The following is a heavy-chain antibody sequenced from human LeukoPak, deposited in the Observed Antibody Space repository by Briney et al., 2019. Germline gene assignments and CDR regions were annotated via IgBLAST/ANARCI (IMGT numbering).Heavy chain of an antibody. CDR2: IRYDGSNK. CDR1: GFSFSSYC. Sequence: GGSLRLSCAASGFSFSSYCMHWVRQAPGKGLEWVAFIRYDGSNKYYADSVKGRFTNSRDNSKNTLYLQMNSLRAEDTTVYYCAKVGNYDSSGPLVYWGQGTLVTVSS. CDR3: AKVGNYDSSGPLVY. D-gene: IGHD3-22*01. V-gene: IGHV3-30*02. J-gene: IGHJ4*02.